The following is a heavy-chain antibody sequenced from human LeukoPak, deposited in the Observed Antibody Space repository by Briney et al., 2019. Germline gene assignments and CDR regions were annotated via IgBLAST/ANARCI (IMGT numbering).Heavy chain of an antibody. D-gene: IGHD6-13*01. V-gene: IGHV4-59*08. Sequence: SETLSLTCTVSGDSIGSYYWSWIRQPPGKGLEYIGYIYNSAYTKDNPSLKSRVTISVDTSKNQFSLKLSSVTAADTSVYYCARLKGMGDDYRGHGTLVTVFS. CDR1: GDSIGSYY. J-gene: IGHJ4*01. CDR3: ARLKGMGDDY. CDR2: IYNSAYT.